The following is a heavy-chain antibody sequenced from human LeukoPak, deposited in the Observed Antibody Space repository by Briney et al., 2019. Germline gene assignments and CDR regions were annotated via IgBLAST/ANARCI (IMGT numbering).Heavy chain of an antibody. CDR2: ISGSGGST. V-gene: IGHV3-23*01. D-gene: IGHD1-1*01. CDR1: GFTFSSYA. CDR3: ATRVVNDLGNVYLDY. J-gene: IGHJ4*02. Sequence: GGSLRLSYAASGFTFSSYAMSWVRQASGKGLEWVSAISGSGGSTYYADSVKGRFTISRDNSKNTLYLQMNSLRAEDTAVYYCATRVVNDLGNVYLDYWGQGTLVTVSS.